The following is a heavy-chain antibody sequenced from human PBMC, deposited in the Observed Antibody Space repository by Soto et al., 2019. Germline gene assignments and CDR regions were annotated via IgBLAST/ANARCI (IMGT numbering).Heavy chain of an antibody. V-gene: IGHV1-18*01. J-gene: IGHJ3*01. D-gene: IGHD1-7*01. CDR1: GYTFSDYG. Sequence: QGQLVQSGAEVKTPGASVKVSCHASGYTFSDYGINWVRQAPGQGLEWLAWISAYNGKTHHVSTVHGRLTLTTDTSTSTADMDLRSLRSDDTAVYYCARGGWNYGPGAFEVWGQGTMVTVSS. CDR2: ISAYNGKT. CDR3: ARGGWNYGPGAFEV.